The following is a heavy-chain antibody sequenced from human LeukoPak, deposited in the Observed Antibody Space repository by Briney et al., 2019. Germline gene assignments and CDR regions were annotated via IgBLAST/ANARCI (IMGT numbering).Heavy chain of an antibody. D-gene: IGHD2-2*01. V-gene: IGHV1-2*02. J-gene: IGHJ4*02. CDR2: INPNSGGT. Sequence: GASVKVSCKASGYTFTGYYMHWVRQAPGQGLEWMGWINPNSGGTNYAQKFQGRVTMTRDTSISTAYMELSRLRSDDTAVYYCARVVVAPAAHFDYWGQGTLVTVSS. CDR3: ARVVVAPAAHFDY. CDR1: GYTFTGYY.